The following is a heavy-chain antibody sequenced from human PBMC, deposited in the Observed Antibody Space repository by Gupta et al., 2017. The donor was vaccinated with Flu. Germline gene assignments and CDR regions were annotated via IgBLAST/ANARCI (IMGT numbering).Heavy chain of an antibody. CDR3: VRGDRNSGLDN. J-gene: IGHJ4*01. V-gene: IGHV3-23*01. CDR2: IGGGGGT. CDR1: GFTCSSLA. Sequence: EVQLLESGGGLEQPGGSLRLSCAASGFTCSSLALSCVRQAPVKWLEWVSVIGGGGGTYYADSVKGRFTISRDNSKNTLYLQMNSLRAEDTAIYYCVRGDRNSGLDNWGQGTLVTVSS. D-gene: IGHD6-19*01.